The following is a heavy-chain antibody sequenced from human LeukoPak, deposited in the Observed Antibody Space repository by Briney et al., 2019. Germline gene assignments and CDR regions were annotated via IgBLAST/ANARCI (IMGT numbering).Heavy chain of an antibody. CDR2: IHYSGSV. J-gene: IGHJ4*02. D-gene: IGHD3-10*01. CDR1: GGSFSGYY. Sequence: SEALSLTCAVYGGSFSGYYWTWIRKPPGKGLEWIGEIHYSGSVTYNPSLETRVTISVDTSKNQFSLRINSVAAADTAVYYCARGQWFRAFWSRGTPVTVSS. V-gene: IGHV4-34*01. CDR3: ARGQWFRAF.